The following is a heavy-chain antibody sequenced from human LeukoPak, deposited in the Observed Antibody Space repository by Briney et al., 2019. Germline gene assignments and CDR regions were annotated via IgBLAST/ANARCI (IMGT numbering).Heavy chain of an antibody. V-gene: IGHV3-21*01. D-gene: IGHD6-13*01. CDR3: ARRAYSSSWLIDY. CDR2: ISSSSSYI. J-gene: IGHJ4*02. CDR1: GFTFSSYS. Sequence: GGSLRLSCAASGFTFSSYSMNWVRQAPGKGLEWVSSISSSSSYIYYADSVKGRFTISRDNSKNTLYLQMNSLRAEDTAVYYCARRAYSSSWLIDYWGQGTLVTVSS.